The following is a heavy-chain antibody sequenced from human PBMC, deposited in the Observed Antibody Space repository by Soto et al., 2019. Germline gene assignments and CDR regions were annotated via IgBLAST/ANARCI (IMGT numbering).Heavy chain of an antibody. CDR3: ARDTPPTDY. CDR1: GYTFTSYH. CDR2: ISAYNTNT. V-gene: IGHV1-18*01. Sequence: QVQLVQSRAEVKKPGASVKVSCKTSGYTFTSYHISWVRQASGQGLEWMGWISAYNTNTNYAQKFQGRVTMTTDTLTSTAYMELRSLRSDDTAVYYCARDTPPTDYWGQGTLVTVSS. J-gene: IGHJ4*02.